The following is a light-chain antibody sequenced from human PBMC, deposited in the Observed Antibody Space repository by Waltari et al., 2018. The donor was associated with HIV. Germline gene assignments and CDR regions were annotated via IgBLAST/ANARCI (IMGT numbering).Light chain of an antibody. V-gene: IGKV3-15*01. CDR3: QQYNNWPRT. CDR1: QTVSNN. Sequence: EMVMTQSPATLSVSPGERATLSCRASQTVSNNLAWYQQKPGQAPRLLIHGAFTRATGVPARLSGSGSGTEFTLTISSLQSEDFAVYYCQQYNNWPRTFGQGTKVEI. J-gene: IGKJ1*01. CDR2: GAF.